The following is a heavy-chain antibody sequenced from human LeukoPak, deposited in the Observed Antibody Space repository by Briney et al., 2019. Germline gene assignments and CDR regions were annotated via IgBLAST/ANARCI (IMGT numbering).Heavy chain of an antibody. J-gene: IGHJ4*02. D-gene: IGHD4-17*01. Sequence: GGSLRLSCAASGFTFSSYAMYWVRQAPGKGLEWVAVISYDGSDKFYADSVKGRFTISRDSSKNTLYLQMNSLRAEDTAVYYCAKGSRIDGDYNYFDYWGQGTLVTVSS. CDR1: GFTFSSYA. V-gene: IGHV3-30*04. CDR3: AKGSRIDGDYNYFDY. CDR2: ISYDGSDK.